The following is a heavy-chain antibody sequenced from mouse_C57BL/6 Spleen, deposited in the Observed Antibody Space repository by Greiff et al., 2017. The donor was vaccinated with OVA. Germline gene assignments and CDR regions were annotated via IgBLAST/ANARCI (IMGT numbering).Heavy chain of an antibody. Sequence: VQLQQSGTVLARPGASVKMSCKTSGYTFTSYWMHWVKQRPGQGLEWIGAIYPGNSDTSYNQKFKGKAKLTAVTSASTAYMELNSLTYEDAAVYYCTGEYDGYFDVWGTGTTVTVSS. J-gene: IGHJ1*03. CDR2: IYPGNSDT. CDR3: TGEYDGYFDV. V-gene: IGHV1-5*01. CDR1: GYTFTSYW. D-gene: IGHD2-14*01.